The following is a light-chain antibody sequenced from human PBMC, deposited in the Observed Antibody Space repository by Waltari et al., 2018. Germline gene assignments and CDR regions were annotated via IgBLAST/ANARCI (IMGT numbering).Light chain of an antibody. J-gene: IGKJ3*01. Sequence: DVPMTQSPSSLSASIGDRVTITCQASQDITNYLNWYKQKPGKAPNLPNYATSNQESGVPSRFSGSGSGTLFTFTISSLQPEDIATYYCQQYDSLPLTFGPGTTVDV. V-gene: IGKV1-33*01. CDR2: ATS. CDR3: QQYDSLPLT. CDR1: QDITNY.